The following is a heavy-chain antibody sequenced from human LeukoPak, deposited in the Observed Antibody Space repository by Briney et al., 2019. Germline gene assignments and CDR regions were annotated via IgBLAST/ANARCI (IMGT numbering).Heavy chain of an antibody. J-gene: IGHJ6*03. V-gene: IGHV3-53*01. D-gene: IGHD5-18*01. Sequence: PGGPLRLSCAASGFTVSSNYMSWVRQAPGKGLEWVPVIYSGGSTYYADSVKGRFTISRDNSKNTLYLQMNSLRAEDTAVYYCASPVDTAMVPGYYYYMDVWGKGTTVTVSS. CDR3: ASPVDTAMVPGYYYYMDV. CDR2: IYSGGST. CDR1: GFTVSSNY.